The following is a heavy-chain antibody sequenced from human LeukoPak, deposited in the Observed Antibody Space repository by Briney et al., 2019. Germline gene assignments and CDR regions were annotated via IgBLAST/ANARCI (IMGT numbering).Heavy chain of an antibody. CDR1: GYTLTELS. J-gene: IGHJ2*01. CDR3: ATSPEPRISSGWYSPLRLWYFDL. CDR2: FDPEDGET. D-gene: IGHD6-19*01. V-gene: IGHV1-24*01. Sequence: GASVKVSCKVSGYTLTELSMHWVRQAPGKGLGWMGGFDPEDGETIYAQKFQGRVTMTEDTSTDTAYMELSSLRSEDTAVYYCATSPEPRISSGWYSPLRLWYFDLWGRGTLVTVSS.